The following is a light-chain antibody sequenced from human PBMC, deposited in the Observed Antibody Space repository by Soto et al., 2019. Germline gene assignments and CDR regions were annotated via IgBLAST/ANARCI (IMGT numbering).Light chain of an antibody. J-gene: IGKJ1*01. CDR3: QQSDSMPWT. Sequence: DIQMTPSPSSLSASVGDRVTINCRASQSISGYLNWYQQKSGQAPKLLMYAASTLQSGVPSRFSGSGSGTDFTLTISSLQPEDSATYYCQQSDSMPWTFGQGTKVDIK. V-gene: IGKV1-39*01. CDR1: QSISGY. CDR2: AAS.